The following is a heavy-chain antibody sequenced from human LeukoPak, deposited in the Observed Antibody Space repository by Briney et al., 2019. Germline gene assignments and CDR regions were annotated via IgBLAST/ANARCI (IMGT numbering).Heavy chain of an antibody. CDR1: GYTLTELS. D-gene: IGHD6-19*01. CDR2: INPNSGGT. Sequence: ASVKVSCKVSGYTLTELSMHWVRQAPGQGLEWMGWINPNSGGTNYAQKFQGRVTMTRDTSISTAYMELSRLRSDDTAVYYCARVGIAVAGHYFDYWGQGTLVTVSS. J-gene: IGHJ4*02. V-gene: IGHV1-2*02. CDR3: ARVGIAVAGHYFDY.